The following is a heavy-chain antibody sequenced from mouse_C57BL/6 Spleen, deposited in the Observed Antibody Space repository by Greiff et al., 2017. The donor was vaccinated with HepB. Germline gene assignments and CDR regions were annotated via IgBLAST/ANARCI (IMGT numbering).Heavy chain of an antibody. CDR1: GYSITSGYD. Sequence: EVKLQESGPGMVKPSQSLSLTCTVTGYSITSGYDWHWIRHFPGNKLEWMGYISYSGSTNYNPSLKSRISITHDTSKNHFFLKLNSVTTEDTATYYCARGTTVVEGLAYWGQGTLVTVSA. CDR2: ISYSGST. CDR3: ARGTTVVEGLAY. J-gene: IGHJ3*01. V-gene: IGHV3-1*01. D-gene: IGHD1-1*01.